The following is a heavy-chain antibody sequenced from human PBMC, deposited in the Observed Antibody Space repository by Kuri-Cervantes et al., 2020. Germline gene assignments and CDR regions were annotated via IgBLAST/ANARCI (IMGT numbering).Heavy chain of an antibody. Sequence: SQTLSLTCAVYGGSFSGFYWSWIRRPPGKGLEWIGEINHSGSINYNPSLKSRVTISVDTSKNQFSLKLSSVTAADTAVYYCARGGSSTYYYYYYMDVWGKGTTVTVSS. CDR3: ARGGSSTYYYYYYMDV. V-gene: IGHV4-34*01. J-gene: IGHJ6*03. D-gene: IGHD2-2*01. CDR2: INHSGSI. CDR1: GGSFSGFY.